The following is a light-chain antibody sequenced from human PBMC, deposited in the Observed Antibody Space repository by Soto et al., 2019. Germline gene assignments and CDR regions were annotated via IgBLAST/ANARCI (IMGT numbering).Light chain of an antibody. CDR1: SEHSGYA. J-gene: IGLJ2*01. CDR3: QTWGTGILL. CDR2: LNSDGSH. Sequence: QPVLTQSPSASASLGASVKLTCTLSSEHSGYAIAWHQQRPEKGPRFLMMLNSDGSHNKGDGIPDRFSGSSSGTERFLTISSLQSEDEADYHCQTWGTGILLFGGGTKVTVL. V-gene: IGLV4-69*01.